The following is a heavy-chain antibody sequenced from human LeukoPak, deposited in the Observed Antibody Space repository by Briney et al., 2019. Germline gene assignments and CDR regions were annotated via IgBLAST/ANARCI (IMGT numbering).Heavy chain of an antibody. Sequence: GASVKVSCKASGYTFTSYDINWVRQAPGQGLEWMGWMNPNSGNTGYAQKFQGRVTMTRNTSISTAYMELSSLRSEDTAVYYCARGARYYDFWSGYYTNWFDPWGQGTLVTVSS. CDR1: GYTFTSYD. V-gene: IGHV1-8*01. CDR3: ARGARYYDFWSGYYTNWFDP. J-gene: IGHJ5*02. D-gene: IGHD3-3*01. CDR2: MNPNSGNT.